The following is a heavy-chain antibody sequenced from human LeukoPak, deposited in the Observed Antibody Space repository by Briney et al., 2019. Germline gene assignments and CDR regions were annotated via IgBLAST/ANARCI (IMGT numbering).Heavy chain of an antibody. CDR1: GFTFSNYW. D-gene: IGHD3-3*01. V-gene: IGHV3-7*01. Sequence: GGSLRLSCAASGFTFSNYWMTWVRQAPGKGLEWVANIKQDGSEKYYVDSVKGRFTISRDNAKNSLYLQMNSLRAEDTAVYYCASPEWLPDSIDIWGQGTMVTVSS. CDR3: ASPEWLPDSIDI. J-gene: IGHJ3*02. CDR2: IKQDGSEK.